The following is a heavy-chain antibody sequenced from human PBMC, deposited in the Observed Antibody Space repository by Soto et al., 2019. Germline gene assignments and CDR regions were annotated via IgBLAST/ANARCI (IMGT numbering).Heavy chain of an antibody. CDR2: IYYSGST. CDR1: GGSISSGGYY. V-gene: IGHV4-31*03. CDR3: ARRGYSSGWYNHYFDY. J-gene: IGHJ4*02. Sequence: SETLSLTCTVSGGSISSGGYYWSWIRQHPGKGLEWIGYIYYSGSTYYNPSLKSRVTISVDTSKNQFSLKLSSVTAADTAVYYCARRGYSSGWYNHYFDYWGQGTLVTVSS. D-gene: IGHD6-19*01.